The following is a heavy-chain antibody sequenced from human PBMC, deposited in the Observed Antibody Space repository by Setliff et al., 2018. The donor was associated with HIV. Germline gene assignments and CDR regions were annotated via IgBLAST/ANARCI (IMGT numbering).Heavy chain of an antibody. CDR3: ARVPSIETILFDS. V-gene: IGHV4-31*02. J-gene: IGHJ4*02. CDR1: GGSISSGGYY. D-gene: IGHD2-2*02. CDR2: ISYSGGT. Sequence: SETLSLTCTVSGGSISSGGYYWSWIRQHPGKGLEWIGYISYSGGTYYKPSLKSRVTISVDTSKNQLSPKLSSVTAADTAVYYCARVPSIETILFDSWGQGTLVTVSS.